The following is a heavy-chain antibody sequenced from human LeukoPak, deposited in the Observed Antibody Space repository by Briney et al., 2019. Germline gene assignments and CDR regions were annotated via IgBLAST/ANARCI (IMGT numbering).Heavy chain of an antibody. CDR1: GYSFTSNW. CDR3: ARHGYCSGSSCYAFDI. Sequence: GESLKISCKGSGYSFTSNWIGWVRQMPGKGLEWMGFIYPGDSDTRYSPSFQGQVTISADKSISTAYLQWSSLKASDTAMYYCARHGYCSGSSCYAFDIWGRGTMVTVSS. V-gene: IGHV5-51*01. D-gene: IGHD2-15*01. CDR2: IYPGDSDT. J-gene: IGHJ3*02.